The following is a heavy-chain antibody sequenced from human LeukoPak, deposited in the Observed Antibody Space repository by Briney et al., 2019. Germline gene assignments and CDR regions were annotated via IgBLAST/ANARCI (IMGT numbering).Heavy chain of an antibody. J-gene: IGHJ6*04. V-gene: IGHV3-23*01. CDR1: GFTFRTYT. Sequence: GGSLRLSCAASGFTFRTYTMNWIRQAPGEGLQWVSAISGSADGTYYSDSVKGRITISRDNSNNTLYLQMHSLRVEDTAIYYCARDPSSLSKDVWGKGTTVTVSS. CDR3: ARDPSSLSKDV. CDR2: ISGSADGT.